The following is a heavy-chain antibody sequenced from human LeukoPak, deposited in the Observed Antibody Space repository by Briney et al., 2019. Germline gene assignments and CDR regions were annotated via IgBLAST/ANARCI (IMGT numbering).Heavy chain of an antibody. J-gene: IGHJ6*02. CDR2: IIPILGIA. V-gene: IGHV1-69*04. CDR1: GGTFSSYA. D-gene: IGHD5-12*01. Sequence: ASVKVSCKASGGTFSSYAISWVRQAPGQGLEWMGRIIPILGIANYAQKFQGRVTITADKSTSTAYMELSSLRSEDTAVYYCAREPSTDIVATMEYYYYGMDVWGQGTTVTVSS. CDR3: AREPSTDIVATMEYYYYGMDV.